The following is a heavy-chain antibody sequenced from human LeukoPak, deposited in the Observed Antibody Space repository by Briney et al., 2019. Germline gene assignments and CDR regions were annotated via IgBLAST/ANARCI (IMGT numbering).Heavy chain of an antibody. V-gene: IGHV1-58*02. CDR1: GFTFTSSA. CDR2: IVVGSGNT. D-gene: IGHD2-15*01. J-gene: IGHJ4*02. Sequence: SVKVSCKASGFTFTSSAMQWVRQARGQRLEWIGWIVVGSGNTNYAQKFQERVTITRDMSTSTAYMELSSPRSEDTAVYYCAAVECSGGSCYSVDWGQGTLVTVSS. CDR3: AAVECSGGSCYSVD.